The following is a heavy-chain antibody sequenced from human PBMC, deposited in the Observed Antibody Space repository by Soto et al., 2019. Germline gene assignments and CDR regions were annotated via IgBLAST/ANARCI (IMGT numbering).Heavy chain of an antibody. V-gene: IGHV4-30-4*01. Sequence: SVTLSLTCTVSGSSISSSSYYWSCIRQPPGKGLEWIGYIYYSGSTYYNQSLKSRVTISLGTSQNKFSLQLNSVTAADTAVYDCAGGSYYYDSSGYYHYLGQGTLVTVSS. J-gene: IGHJ4*02. CDR3: AGGSYYYDSSGYYHY. CDR2: IYYSGST. CDR1: GSSISSSSYY. D-gene: IGHD3-22*01.